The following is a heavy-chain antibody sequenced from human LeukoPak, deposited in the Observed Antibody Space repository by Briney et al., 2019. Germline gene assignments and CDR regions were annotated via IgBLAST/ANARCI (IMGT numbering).Heavy chain of an antibody. CDR2: ISSDGSST. J-gene: IGHJ4*02. CDR1: GFTFSSYW. CDR3: ASSDYFDY. Sequence: GGSLRLSCSASGFTFSSYWMHWVRQAPGKGLVWVSRISSDGSSTSYADSVKGRFTISRDNAKNTLYLQVTSLRAEDTAVYYCASSDYFDYWGQGTLVTVSS. V-gene: IGHV3-74*01.